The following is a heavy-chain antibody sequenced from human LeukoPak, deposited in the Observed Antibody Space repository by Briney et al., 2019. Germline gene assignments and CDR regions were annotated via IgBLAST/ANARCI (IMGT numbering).Heavy chain of an antibody. CDR2: IYYSGST. CDR1: GGSITSHY. CDR3: AREVDYGDGNWFDP. V-gene: IGHV4-59*11. Sequence: SETLSLTCTVSGGSITSHYWSWIRQPPGKGLDWIGYIYYSGSTNYNPSLKSRVTISLDTSKNQFSLRLSSVTAADTAVYYCAREVDYGDGNWFDPWGQGALVTVSS. D-gene: IGHD4-17*01. J-gene: IGHJ5*02.